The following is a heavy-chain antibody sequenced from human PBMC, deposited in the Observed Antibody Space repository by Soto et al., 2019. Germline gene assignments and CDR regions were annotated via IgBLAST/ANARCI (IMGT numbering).Heavy chain of an antibody. CDR2: IGGGGVSA. Sequence: GGSLRLSCAASGFTFSTYALSWVRQAPGKGLEWVSSIGGGGVSAHYADSVKGRFTISRDNSKNTLYLKVNGLRAEDTAVYYWAKEGDTPSSYFYYYAMDVWGQGTTVTVSS. J-gene: IGHJ6*02. D-gene: IGHD5-18*01. CDR3: AKEGDTPSSYFYYYAMDV. CDR1: GFTFSTYA. V-gene: IGHV3-23*01.